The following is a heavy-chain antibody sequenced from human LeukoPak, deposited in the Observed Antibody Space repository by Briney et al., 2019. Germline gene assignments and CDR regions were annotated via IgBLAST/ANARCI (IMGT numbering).Heavy chain of an antibody. CDR1: SGSISTYY. CDR2: IYHNGNT. D-gene: IGHD6-13*01. J-gene: IGHJ6*03. CDR3: ARDSYSSSWYGASLRYYYYMDV. Sequence: SETLSLTCTVSSGSISTYYWSWIRQPPGKGLEWIGYIYHNGNTNYNPSLKSRVTISVETSKNQFSLKLSSVTAADTAVYYCARDSYSSSWYGASLRYYYYMDVWGKGTTVTVSS. V-gene: IGHV4-59*01.